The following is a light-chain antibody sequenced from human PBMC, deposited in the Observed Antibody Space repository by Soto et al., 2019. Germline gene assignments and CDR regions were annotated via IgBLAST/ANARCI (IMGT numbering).Light chain of an antibody. V-gene: IGLV2-23*01. CDR3: CSYAGSITPYV. J-gene: IGLJ1*01. CDR2: EGS. Sequence: QSALTQPASVSGSPGQSITISCTGTSSDVASYNLVSWYQQHPGKAPKLMIYEGSKRPSGVSNRFSGSKSGNTASLTISGLQAEDEADYYCCSYAGSITPYVFGTGTKVTVL. CDR1: SSDVASYNL.